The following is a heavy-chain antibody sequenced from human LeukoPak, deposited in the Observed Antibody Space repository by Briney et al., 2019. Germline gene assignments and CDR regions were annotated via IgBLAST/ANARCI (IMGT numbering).Heavy chain of an antibody. J-gene: IGHJ3*02. CDR2: IYYSRST. CDR3: ARDRNVVRGVIGYAFDI. V-gene: IGHV4-59*01. CDR1: GGSISDYY. Sequence: SETLSLTCTVSGGSISDYYWSWIRQPPGKGLEWIGYIYYSRSTNYIPSLKSRVTISLDTSKNQFSLRLSSVTAADTAVYYCARDRNVVRGVIGYAFDIWGQGTMVTVSS. D-gene: IGHD3-10*01.